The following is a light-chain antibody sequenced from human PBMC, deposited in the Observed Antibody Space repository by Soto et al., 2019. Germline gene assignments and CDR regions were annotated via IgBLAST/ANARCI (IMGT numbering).Light chain of an antibody. CDR3: QQYYSYPRT. CDR1: QGISSY. CDR2: AAS. Sequence: AIRMTQSPSSLSASTGERVTITCRASQGISSYLAWYQQKPGKAPKLLIYAASTLQSGVPSRFSGSGSGTDFTLTISCLQSEDFATYYCQQYYSYPRTFGPGTKVDIK. V-gene: IGKV1-8*01. J-gene: IGKJ3*01.